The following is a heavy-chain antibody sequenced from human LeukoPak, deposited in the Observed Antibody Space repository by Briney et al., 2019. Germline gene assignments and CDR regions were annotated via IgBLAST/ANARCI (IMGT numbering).Heavy chain of an antibody. Sequence: PGGSLRLSCAASGFTFSSYAMHWVRQAPGKGLEWVAVISYDGSNKYYADSVKGRFTISRDNSKNTLYLQMNSLRAEDTAVYYCARDVWELSPYYYYGMDVWGQGTTVTVSS. CDR2: ISYDGSNK. CDR1: GFTFSSYA. V-gene: IGHV3-30*04. J-gene: IGHJ6*02. D-gene: IGHD1-26*01. CDR3: ARDVWELSPYYYYGMDV.